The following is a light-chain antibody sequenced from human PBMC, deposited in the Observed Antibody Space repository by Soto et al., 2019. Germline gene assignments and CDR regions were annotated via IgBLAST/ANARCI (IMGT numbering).Light chain of an antibody. J-gene: IGKJ3*01. CDR2: EAS. Sequence: DIQMTQSPSTLSASVGDRVTITCRASQSISSWLAWYQQKPGKAPKVLIYEASSLESGVPSRFSGSGSGTDFTLTISSLQPEDVATYYCQKYTSVTFTFGPGTKVDIK. CDR3: QKYTSVTFT. CDR1: QSISSW. V-gene: IGKV1-5*01.